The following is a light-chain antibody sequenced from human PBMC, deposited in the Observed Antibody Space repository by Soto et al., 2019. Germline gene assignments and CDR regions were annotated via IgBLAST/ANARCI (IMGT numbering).Light chain of an antibody. J-gene: IGKJ1*01. CDR2: DAS. CDR1: QSVSSY. CDR3: QQRSNWPPWT. V-gene: IGKV3-11*01. Sequence: EIVLTQSTATLSLSPGERATLSCRASQSVSSYLAWYQQKPGQAPRLLIYDASNRATGIPARFSGSGSGTDLALTISSLEPEDCAVYYCQQRSNWPPWTFGQGTKVEIK.